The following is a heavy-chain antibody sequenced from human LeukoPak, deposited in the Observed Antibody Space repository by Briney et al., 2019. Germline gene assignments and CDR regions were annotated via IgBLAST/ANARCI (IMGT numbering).Heavy chain of an antibody. V-gene: IGHV4-34*01. Sequence: SETLSLTCAVYGGSFSGYYWSWIRQPPGKGLEWIGEINHSGSTNYNPSLKSRVTMSVDTSKNQFSLKLSSVTAADTAVYYCARGPEAGYSYGEFDYWGQGTLVTVSS. D-gene: IGHD5-18*01. CDR3: ARGPEAGYSYGEFDY. CDR1: GGSFSGYY. CDR2: INHSGST. J-gene: IGHJ4*02.